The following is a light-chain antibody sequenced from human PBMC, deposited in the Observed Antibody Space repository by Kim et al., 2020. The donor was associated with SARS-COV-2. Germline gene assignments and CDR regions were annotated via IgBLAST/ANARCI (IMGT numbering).Light chain of an antibody. J-gene: IGKJ4*01. CDR1: QNIRTY. CDR2: AAS. CDR3: QQNWLAPLT. V-gene: IGKV1-39*01. Sequence: DIQMTQSPPSLSASVGDRVTINCRASQNIRTYLNWYQQKPGKAPKLLIYAASSLQIGVPSRFSGTGSGTEFTLTISSLQSEDFATYYWQQNWLAPLTFGGGTKVDIK.